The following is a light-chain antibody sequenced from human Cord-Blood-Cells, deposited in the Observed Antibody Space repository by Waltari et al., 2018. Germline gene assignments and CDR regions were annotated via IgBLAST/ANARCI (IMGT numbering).Light chain of an antibody. V-gene: IGKV1-33*01. CDR1: QDISNY. CDR3: QQYDTVYS. Sequence: DIQMTQSPSSLSASVGDRVTITCQASQDISNYLNWYQQKPGKAPKLLIYDASNLETGVLSRFSGSGSGTDFTFTISSLQPEDIATYYCQQYDTVYSFGQGTKLEIK. J-gene: IGKJ2*03. CDR2: DAS.